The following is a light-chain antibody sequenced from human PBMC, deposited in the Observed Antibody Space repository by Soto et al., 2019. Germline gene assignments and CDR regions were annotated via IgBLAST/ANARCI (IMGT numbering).Light chain of an antibody. CDR3: LQYNSYRLT. CDR1: LGINND. Sequence: IQMTQSPSAMSASVGDRVTITCRASLGINNDLAWFQQKPGNVPKRLTYATSSLQGGVPSRFSGSGSGTEFTLTIRSLHSEDFAAYYCLQYNSYRLTFGGGPKVDIK. CDR2: ATS. J-gene: IGKJ4*01. V-gene: IGKV1-17*03.